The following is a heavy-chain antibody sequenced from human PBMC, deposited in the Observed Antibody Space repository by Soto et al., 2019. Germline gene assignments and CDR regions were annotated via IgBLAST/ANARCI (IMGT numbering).Heavy chain of an antibody. V-gene: IGHV3-33*01. Sequence: GGSLRLSCAASGFTFSSYGMHWVRQAPGKGLEWVAVIWYDGSNKYYADSVKGRFTISRDNSKNTLYLQMNSLRAEDTAVYYCARDRIAAAGTPFGMDVWGQGTTVTVSS. J-gene: IGHJ6*02. CDR1: GFTFSSYG. CDR2: IWYDGSNK. D-gene: IGHD6-13*01. CDR3: ARDRIAAAGTPFGMDV.